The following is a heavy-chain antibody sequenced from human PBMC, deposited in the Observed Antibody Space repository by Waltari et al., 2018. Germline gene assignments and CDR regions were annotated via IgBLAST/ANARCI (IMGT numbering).Heavy chain of an antibody. V-gene: IGHV3-30*02. J-gene: IGHJ4*02. CDR2: IHYDGRNK. CDR1: GFTFSNYG. D-gene: IGHD1-26*01. CDR3: AKWYGGDYYFDY. Sequence: QVQLVESGGGVVQPGGSLRLSCAASGFTFSNYGMHWVRQPPGKGLQWVAFIHYDGRNKYYAESVKGRFTISRDNSKNTLYLQMDSLRAEDTALYYCAKWYGGDYYFDYWGQGTLVTVSS.